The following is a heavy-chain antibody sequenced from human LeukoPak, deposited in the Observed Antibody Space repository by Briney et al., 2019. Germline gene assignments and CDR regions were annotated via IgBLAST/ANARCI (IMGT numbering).Heavy chain of an antibody. J-gene: IGHJ4*02. V-gene: IGHV1-2*02. CDR1: GYTFTGYY. Sequence: GASVKVSCKASGYTFTGYYLHWVRQAPGQGLEWMGWINPNSGGTNYAQKFQGRVTMTRGTSISTAYMEVSRLRSDDTAVYYCARVGGPGYSSGWYGYWGQGTLVTVSS. CDR2: INPNSGGT. D-gene: IGHD6-19*01. CDR3: ARVGGPGYSSGWYGY.